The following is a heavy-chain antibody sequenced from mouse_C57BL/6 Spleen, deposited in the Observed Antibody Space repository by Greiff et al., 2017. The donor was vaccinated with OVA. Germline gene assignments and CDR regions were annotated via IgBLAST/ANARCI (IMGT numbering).Heavy chain of an antibody. CDR1: GYTFTSYG. CDR3: ARDYYSNYDYAMDD. D-gene: IGHD2-5*01. J-gene: IGHJ4*01. CDR2: IYPRSGNT. V-gene: IGHV1-81*01. Sequence: VQLQQSGAELARPGASVKLSCKASGYTFTSYGISWVKQRTGQGLEWIGEIYPRSGNTYYNEKFKGKATLTADKSSSTAYMELRSLTSEDSAVYFCARDYYSNYDYAMDDWGQGTSVTVSS.